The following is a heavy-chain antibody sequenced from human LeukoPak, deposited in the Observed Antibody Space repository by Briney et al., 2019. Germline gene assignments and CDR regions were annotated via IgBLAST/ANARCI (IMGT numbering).Heavy chain of an antibody. V-gene: IGHV4-39*01. CDR2: IFYSGTT. Sequence: SETLSLTCTVSDGSISSSSFQWGWVRQPPGKGLEWIGSIFYSGTTYYNPSLKSRVTISVHTSKNQFSLKLSSVTAADTAVYYCARGSVGANFDYWGQGTLVTVSS. J-gene: IGHJ4*02. D-gene: IGHD1-26*01. CDR3: ARGSVGANFDY. CDR1: DGSISSSSFQ.